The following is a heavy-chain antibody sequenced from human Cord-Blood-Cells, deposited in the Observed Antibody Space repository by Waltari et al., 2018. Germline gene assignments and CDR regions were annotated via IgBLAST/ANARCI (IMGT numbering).Heavy chain of an antibody. CDR1: GYTFTSYA. J-gene: IGHJ4*02. CDR2: NNTNTWNP. V-gene: IGHV7-4-1*02. D-gene: IGHD7-27*01. Sequence: QVQLVQSGSELKKPGASVKVSCKASGYTFTSYAMNWVRQAPGQGLEWMGGNNTNTWNPTDARGSAGRFVVCLDTSVSTAYLQISSLKAEDTALYYCARVELGIFDYWGQGTLVTVSS. CDR3: ARVELGIFDY.